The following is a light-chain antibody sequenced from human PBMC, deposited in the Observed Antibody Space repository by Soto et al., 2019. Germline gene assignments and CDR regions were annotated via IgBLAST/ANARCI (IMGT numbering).Light chain of an antibody. V-gene: IGLV1-47*02. CDR3: AAWDDSLSSVV. CDR2: SNN. Sequence: QSVLTQPPSASGTPGQRVTISCSGSSSNIGSNYVYWYQQLPGTAPKLLIYSNNQRPSGVPDRFSGSKSGTSASLAISGLRSEGEADYYCAAWDDSLSSVVFGGGTKLTVL. J-gene: IGLJ2*01. CDR1: SSNIGSNY.